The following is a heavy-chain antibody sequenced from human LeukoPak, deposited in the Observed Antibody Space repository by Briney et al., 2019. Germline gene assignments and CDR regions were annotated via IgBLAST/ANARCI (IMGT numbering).Heavy chain of an antibody. V-gene: IGHV3-23*01. CDR3: AKGGSMVRGVMTN. D-gene: IGHD3-10*01. J-gene: IGHJ4*02. CDR2: ISGSGGST. Sequence: GGSLRLSCAASGFTFSSFAMSWVRQAPGKGLEWVSAISGSGGSTYYADSVKGRFTISRDNSKNTLYLQMNSLRAEDTAVYYCAKGGSMVRGVMTNWGQGTLVTVSS. CDR1: GFTFSSFA.